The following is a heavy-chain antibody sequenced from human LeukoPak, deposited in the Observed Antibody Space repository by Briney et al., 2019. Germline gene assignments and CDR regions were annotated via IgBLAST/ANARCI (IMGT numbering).Heavy chain of an antibody. Sequence: GSQRLSCAASGFTFSNYWMSWVRQAPGKGLEWVANIKQDGSEKYYVDSVKGRFTISRDNAKNSLYLQMNSLRAEDTAVYYCARDKIVGATHFDYWGQGTLVTVSS. J-gene: IGHJ4*02. D-gene: IGHD1-26*01. CDR2: IKQDGSEK. CDR3: ARDKIVGATHFDY. CDR1: GFTFSNYW. V-gene: IGHV3-7*01.